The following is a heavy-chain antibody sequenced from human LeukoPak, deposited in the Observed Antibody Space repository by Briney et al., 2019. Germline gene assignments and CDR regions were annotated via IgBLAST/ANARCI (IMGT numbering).Heavy chain of an antibody. J-gene: IGHJ4*02. CDR2: INPNNGGT. D-gene: IGHD1-1*01. V-gene: IGHV1-2*02. Sequence: ASVKVSCKAFGYTITGYYIHWVRQAPGRGLEWMGWINPNNGGTNSAQKFQGRVTMTRDTSIGTAYMELNRLTYDDTAVYYCGRDRHWNQGNFDYWGRGTLVTVSS. CDR3: GRDRHWNQGNFDY. CDR1: GYTITGYY.